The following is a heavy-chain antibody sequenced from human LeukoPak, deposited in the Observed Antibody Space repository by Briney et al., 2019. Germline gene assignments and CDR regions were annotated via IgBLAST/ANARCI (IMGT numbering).Heavy chain of an antibody. Sequence: ASVKVSCKASGGTFSSYAISWVRQAPGQGLEWMGRIIPIFGTANYAQKFQGRVTITTDESTSTAYMELSSLRSEDTAVYYCAFDIVVVPAAIRLADGRDYWGQGTLVTVSS. V-gene: IGHV1-69*05. J-gene: IGHJ4*02. CDR3: AFDIVVVPAAIRLADGRDY. D-gene: IGHD2-2*01. CDR1: GGTFSSYA. CDR2: IIPIFGTA.